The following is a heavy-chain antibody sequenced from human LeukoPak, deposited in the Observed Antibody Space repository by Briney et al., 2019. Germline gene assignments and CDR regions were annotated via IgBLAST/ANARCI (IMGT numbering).Heavy chain of an antibody. Sequence: ASVKVSCKASGYTFTGYYMHWVRQAPGQGLEWMGWINPNSGGTNYAQKFQGRVTMTRDMSTSTVYMELSSLRSEDTAVYYCARIGIGSSGFLSANDYWGQGTLVTVSS. CDR2: INPNSGGT. CDR1: GYTFTGYY. J-gene: IGHJ4*02. D-gene: IGHD3-22*01. CDR3: ARIGIGSSGFLSANDY. V-gene: IGHV1-2*02.